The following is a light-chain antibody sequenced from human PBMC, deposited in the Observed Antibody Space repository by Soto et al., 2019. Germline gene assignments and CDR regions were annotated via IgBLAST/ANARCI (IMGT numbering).Light chain of an antibody. Sequence: QSVLTQPASVSGSPGQSITISCTGTNSDVGYYNYVSWYQRHPGKAPKLIIYEVTNRPSGASNRFSGSKSGNTASLTISGLQPEDEADYYCSSYTSSTTRVFGTGTKVTVL. CDR3: SSYTSSTTRV. V-gene: IGLV2-14*01. J-gene: IGLJ1*01. CDR1: NSDVGYYNY. CDR2: EVT.